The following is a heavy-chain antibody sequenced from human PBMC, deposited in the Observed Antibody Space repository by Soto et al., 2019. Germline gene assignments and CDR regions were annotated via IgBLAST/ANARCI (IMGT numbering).Heavy chain of an antibody. CDR1: GGSISSGGYY. J-gene: IGHJ6*02. CDR2: IYYSGST. Sequence: QVQLQESGPGLVKPSQTLSLTCTVSGGSISSGGYYWSWIRQHPGKGLEWIGYIYYSGSTYYNPSLKSRVTTSGDTSKNQFSLKLSSVTAADTAVYYCARVCGGDCHYGMDVWGQGTTVTVSS. CDR3: ARVCGGDCHYGMDV. D-gene: IGHD2-21*02. V-gene: IGHV4-31*03.